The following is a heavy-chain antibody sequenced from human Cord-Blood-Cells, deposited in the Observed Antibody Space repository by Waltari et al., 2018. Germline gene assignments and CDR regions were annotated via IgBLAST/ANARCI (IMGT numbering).Heavy chain of an antibody. CDR1: GFTFSSYA. V-gene: IGHV3-23*01. D-gene: IGHD5-18*01. CDR2: ISGSGGST. CDR3: AKGGRYSYGYNSYFDY. J-gene: IGHJ4*02. Sequence: EVQLLESGGGLVQPGGSLRLSCAASGFTFSSYAMSWVRQAPGKGLEWVSAISGSGGSTYYADSVNGRFTISRDNSKNTLYLQMNSLRAEDTAVYYCAKGGRYSYGYNSYFDYWGQGTLVTVSS.